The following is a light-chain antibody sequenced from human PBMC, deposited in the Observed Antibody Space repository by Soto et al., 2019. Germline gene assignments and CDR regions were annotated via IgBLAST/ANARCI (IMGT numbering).Light chain of an antibody. Sequence: SLITQPASVSGSPGQSITISCTGTSSDVGGYNYVSWFQQYPGKAPKLMIYEVSNRLAGFSNRFSGSKSGNTASLTTSELQAGDEADYYCSSYTTSSTLVFGTGTKVTV. CDR3: SSYTTSSTLV. CDR1: SSDVGGYNY. CDR2: EVS. J-gene: IGLJ1*01. V-gene: IGLV2-14*01.